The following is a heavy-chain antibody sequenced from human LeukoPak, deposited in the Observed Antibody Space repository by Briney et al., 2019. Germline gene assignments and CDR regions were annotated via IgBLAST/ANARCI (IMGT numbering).Heavy chain of an antibody. CDR3: AMTTTVTTSYYYGMDV. CDR1: GGSISSGGYS. CDR2: IYHSGST. Sequence: PSQTLSLTCAVSGGSISSGGYSWSWIRQPPEKGLEWIGYIYHSGSTYYNPSLKSRVTISVDRSKNQFSLKLSSVTAADTAVYYCAMTTTVTTSYYYGMDVWGKGTTVTVSS. D-gene: IGHD4-17*01. V-gene: IGHV4-30-2*01. J-gene: IGHJ6*04.